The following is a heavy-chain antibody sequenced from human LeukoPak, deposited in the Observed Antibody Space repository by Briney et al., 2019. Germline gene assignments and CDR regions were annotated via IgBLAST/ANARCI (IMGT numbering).Heavy chain of an antibody. J-gene: IGHJ2*01. Sequence: SVKVSCKASGGTFGSYVISWVRQAPGQGLEWMGGIIPIFGTAHYAQKFQGRLTITAGESTSTVYMEISSLRSEDTAMYYCAKEGDTALVTGYFDLWGRGTLVTVSA. D-gene: IGHD5-18*01. V-gene: IGHV1-69*13. CDR2: IIPIFGTA. CDR1: GGTFGSYV. CDR3: AKEGDTALVTGYFDL.